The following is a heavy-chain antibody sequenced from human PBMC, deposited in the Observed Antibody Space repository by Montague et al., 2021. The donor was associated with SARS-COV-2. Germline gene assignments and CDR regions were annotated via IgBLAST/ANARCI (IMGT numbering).Heavy chain of an antibody. CDR2: TYYRSKWYN. V-gene: IGHV6-1*01. Sequence: CAISGDSVASNMATWNGIRQSPSRGLEWLGRTYYRSKWYNDYAVSVKSRVIINPDTSNNRISLQLNSVTPEDTAVYYCARAYCGGDCYFYWYFDLWGRGTLVTVSS. D-gene: IGHD2-21*02. CDR3: ARAYCGGDCYFYWYFDL. CDR1: GDSVASNMAT. J-gene: IGHJ2*01.